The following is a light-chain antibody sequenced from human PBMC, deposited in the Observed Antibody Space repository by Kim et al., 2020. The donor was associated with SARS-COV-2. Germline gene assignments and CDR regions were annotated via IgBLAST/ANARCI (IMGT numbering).Light chain of an antibody. V-gene: IGKV1-6*02. J-gene: IGKJ1*01. CDR2: AAS. Sequence: ASGGDSVTITCRASQGSRNELAWYQQKPGKAPKLLIYAASSLQGGVPSRFSGSGSGTDFTLTISSLQPEDFATYYCLQDNSYPLTFGQGTKVDIK. CDR3: LQDNSYPLT. CDR1: QGSRNE.